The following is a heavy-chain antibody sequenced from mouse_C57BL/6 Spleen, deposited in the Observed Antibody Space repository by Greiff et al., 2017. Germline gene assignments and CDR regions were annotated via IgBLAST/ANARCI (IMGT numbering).Heavy chain of an antibody. J-gene: IGHJ2*01. Sequence: EVMLVESEGGLVQPGSSMKLSCTASGFTFSDYYMAWVRQVPEKGLEWVANINYDGSSTYYLDSLKSRFIISRDNAKHILYLQMSSLKSEDTATYYCARARVDYYGSSSYYFDYGGQGTTLTVSS. CDR3: ARARVDYYGSSSYYFDY. CDR2: INYDGSST. D-gene: IGHD1-1*01. V-gene: IGHV5-16*01. CDR1: GFTFSDYY.